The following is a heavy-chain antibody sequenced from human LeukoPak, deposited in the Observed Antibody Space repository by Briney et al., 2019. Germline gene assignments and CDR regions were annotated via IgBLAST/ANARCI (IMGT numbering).Heavy chain of an antibody. J-gene: IGHJ4*02. CDR2: FDPEDGET. CDR3: ATIWFGESRPSFDY. V-gene: IGHV1-24*01. D-gene: IGHD3-10*01. CDR1: GYTLTELS. Sequence: ASVKVSCKVSGYTLTELSMHWVRQAPGKGLEWMGGFDPEDGETIYAQKFQGRVTMTEDTSTDTAYMELSSLRSEDTAVYYCATIWFGESRPSFDYWGQGTLVTVSS.